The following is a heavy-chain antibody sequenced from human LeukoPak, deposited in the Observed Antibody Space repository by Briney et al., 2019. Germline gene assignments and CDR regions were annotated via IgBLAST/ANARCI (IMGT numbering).Heavy chain of an antibody. D-gene: IGHD3-10*01. CDR1: GFTFSSYS. CDR2: ISLSSSAI. Sequence: GGSLRLSCAASGFTFSSYSMTGVRQAPGKGLDGVSYISLSSSAIYYADSVKGRFTISRDNAKNSLYLQMNSLRAEDTAVYYGAREVYYGAGRRFDFWGQGTLVTVSS. J-gene: IGHJ4*02. CDR3: AREVYYGAGRRFDF. V-gene: IGHV3-48*01.